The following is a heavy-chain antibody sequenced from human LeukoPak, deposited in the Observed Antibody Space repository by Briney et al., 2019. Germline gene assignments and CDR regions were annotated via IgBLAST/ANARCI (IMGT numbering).Heavy chain of an antibody. CDR1: GGSISSYY. V-gene: IGHV4-59*01. Sequence: PSETLSLTCTVSGGSISSYYWSWIRQPPGKGLERIGYIYYRGTTNYNPSLKSRVTISLDTSKNQFSLKLSSVTAADTAVYYCARVTEYHYYYMDVWGKGTTVTISS. D-gene: IGHD2/OR15-2a*01. CDR3: ARVTEYHYYYMDV. CDR2: IYYRGTT. J-gene: IGHJ6*03.